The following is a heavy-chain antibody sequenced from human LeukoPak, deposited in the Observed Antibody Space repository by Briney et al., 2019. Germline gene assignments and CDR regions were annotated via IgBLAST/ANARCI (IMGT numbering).Heavy chain of an antibody. J-gene: IGHJ4*02. D-gene: IGHD5-12*01. V-gene: IGHV3-23*01. Sequence: GGSLRLSCAASGFTFSAYAMSWVRQAPGKGLEWVSAVRGSGSDTYYADSVKGRFTISRDNSKNTLHLQMNSLRAEDTAIYYCAKTSRVNSAYDSPFDYWGQGTLVTVSS. CDR1: GFTFSAYA. CDR2: VRGSGSDT. CDR3: AKTSRVNSAYDSPFDY.